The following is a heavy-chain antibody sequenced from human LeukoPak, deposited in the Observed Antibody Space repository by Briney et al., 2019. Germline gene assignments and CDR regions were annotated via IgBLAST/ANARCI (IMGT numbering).Heavy chain of an antibody. CDR2: VSGSGGSK. J-gene: IGHJ4*02. CDR3: VKGRLYYYDSGGYRYFDY. D-gene: IGHD3-22*01. CDR1: GFTFSSYA. Sequence: GWSLRLSCAASGFTFSSYAMSWVRQAPGKGLEWVARVSGSGGSKYYADSAKGRFTITRDNSKNTLYLQMNNLRAEDTAVYYCVKGRLYYYDSGGYRYFDYWGEGTLVTVS. V-gene: IGHV3-23*01.